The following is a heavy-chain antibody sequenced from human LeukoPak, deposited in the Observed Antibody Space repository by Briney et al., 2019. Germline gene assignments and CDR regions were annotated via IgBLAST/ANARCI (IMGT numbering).Heavy chain of an antibody. D-gene: IGHD3-10*01. Sequence: GGSLRLSCAASGFIFSTYGMHWVRQAPGKGLEWEAFIRNDGSDKYYAVSVKGRFTISRDNSKNTLYLQMNSLRAEDTALYYCAKDRAFGQFLWGNDYWGQGTLVTVSS. CDR2: IRNDGSDK. CDR1: GFIFSTYG. V-gene: IGHV3-30*02. J-gene: IGHJ4*02. CDR3: AKDRAFGQFLWGNDY.